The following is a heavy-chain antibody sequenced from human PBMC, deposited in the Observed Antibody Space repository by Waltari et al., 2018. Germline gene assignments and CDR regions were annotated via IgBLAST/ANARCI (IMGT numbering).Heavy chain of an antibody. V-gene: IGHV4-59*08. D-gene: IGHD6-19*01. CDR1: GGSIHPYY. CDR3: ARLFRAGNPYFGFDN. Sequence: QVQLQESGPGLVQPSETLSLTCSVSGGSIHPYYWSWLQLPPGKGLEWIGYIYYSGSTNSNPSLKNRVTISVDTSKNQFSLNLSSVTAADTADYYCARLFRAGNPYFGFDNWGQGTLVTVSS. CDR2: IYYSGST. J-gene: IGHJ4*02.